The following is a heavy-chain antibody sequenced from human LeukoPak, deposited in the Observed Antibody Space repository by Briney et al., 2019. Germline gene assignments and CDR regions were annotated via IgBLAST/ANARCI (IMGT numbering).Heavy chain of an antibody. D-gene: IGHD3-22*01. CDR2: VYPGDSDT. J-gene: IGHJ4*02. CDR1: GYNFITYW. V-gene: IGHV5-51*01. CDR3: ARTYYYGSNGDARESDF. Sequence: GESLKISCKGSGYNFITYWIAWVRQMPGKGLEWMGIVYPGDSDTRYSPSFQGQVTISADKSISTAYLQWSSLEASDTAIYYCARTYYYGSNGDARESDFWGQGTLVTVAS.